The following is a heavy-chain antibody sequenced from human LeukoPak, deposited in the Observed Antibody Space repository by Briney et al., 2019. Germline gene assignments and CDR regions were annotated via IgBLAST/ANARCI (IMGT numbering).Heavy chain of an antibody. CDR3: ARSGLYDSSGSIDY. D-gene: IGHD3-22*01. CDR1: GGSFSGYY. Sequence: KPSETLSLTCAVYGGSFSGYYWSWIRQPPGKGLEWIGEINHSGSTNYNPSLKSRVTISVDTSKNQFSLKLSSVTAADTAVYYCARSGLYDSSGSIDYWGQGTLVTVSS. V-gene: IGHV4-34*01. J-gene: IGHJ4*02. CDR2: INHSGST.